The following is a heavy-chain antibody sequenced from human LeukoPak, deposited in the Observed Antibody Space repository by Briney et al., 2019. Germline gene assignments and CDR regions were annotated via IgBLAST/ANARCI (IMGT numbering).Heavy chain of an antibody. V-gene: IGHV3-30-3*01. J-gene: IGHJ4*01. CDR2: ISLDGDKE. D-gene: IGHD1-1*01. CDR3: VRDLSGHWTYDY. CDR1: GFSFHEHY. Sequence: GRSLRLSCAASGFSFHEHYMHWIRQAPGKGLEWVAVISLDGDKEYYADSVKGRFSLSRDNSINTVFLQLNGLRTDDTAMYYCVRDLSGHWTYDYWGQGTLVTVSS.